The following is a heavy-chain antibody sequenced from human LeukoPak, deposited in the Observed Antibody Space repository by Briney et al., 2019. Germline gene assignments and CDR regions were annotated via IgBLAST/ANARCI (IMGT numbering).Heavy chain of an antibody. Sequence: ASVKVPCKASGYTFTGYYMHWVRQAPGQGLEWMGWINPNSGGTNYAQKFQGRVTMTRDTSISTAYMELSRLRSDDTAVYYCARDGACGGDCYSFDYWGQGTLVTVSS. J-gene: IGHJ4*02. CDR3: ARDGACGGDCYSFDY. V-gene: IGHV1-2*02. D-gene: IGHD2-21*02. CDR2: INPNSGGT. CDR1: GYTFTGYY.